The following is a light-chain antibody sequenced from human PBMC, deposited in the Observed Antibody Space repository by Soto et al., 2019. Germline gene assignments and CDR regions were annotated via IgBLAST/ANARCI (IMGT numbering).Light chain of an antibody. V-gene: IGLV2-8*01. CDR3: SSYVGSNIYV. Sequence: QSALTQPPSASGSPGQSVTFSCTGTSSDVGRYDYVSWYQQHPGKAPKLLICGVTRRPSGVPDRFSGSKSGNTASLTVSGLQAEDEAYYYCSSYVGSNIYVFGTGTKVTVL. CDR1: SSDVGRYDY. CDR2: GVT. J-gene: IGLJ1*01.